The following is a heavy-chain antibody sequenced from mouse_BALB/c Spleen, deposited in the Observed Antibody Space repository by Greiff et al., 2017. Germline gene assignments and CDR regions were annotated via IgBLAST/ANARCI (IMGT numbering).Heavy chain of an antibody. Sequence: DVKLVESGGGLVQPGGSLRLSCATSGFTFTGYYMCWVRQPPGKALEWLGFIRNNANGYTTEHCASVKGRFTISRAKSQSILYLQMNTPGAEDSATYYCARAPFDYWGQGTTLTVSS. CDR2: IRNNANGYTT. J-gene: IGHJ2*01. V-gene: IGHV7-3*02. CDR3: ARAPFDY. CDR1: GFTFTGYY.